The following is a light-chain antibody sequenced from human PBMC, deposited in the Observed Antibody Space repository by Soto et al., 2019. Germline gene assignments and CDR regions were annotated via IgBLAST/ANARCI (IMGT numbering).Light chain of an antibody. CDR1: QHINNY. CDR2: DVS. V-gene: IGKV1-33*01. Sequence: DVQMTQSPSSLSASVGDRITITCQASQHINNYLNWYQQKPGKAPRLLIFDVSNLATGVPSRFSGSGCGTDCTFTISNLQPEDGATYYCQQYDKLPLTFGPGTRVDVK. CDR3: QQYDKLPLT. J-gene: IGKJ3*01.